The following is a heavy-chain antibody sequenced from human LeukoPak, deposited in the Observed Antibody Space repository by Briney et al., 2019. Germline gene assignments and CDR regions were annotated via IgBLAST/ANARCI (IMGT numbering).Heavy chain of an antibody. CDR1: GGSFSGYY. CDR3: ARESTTVAGTFDY. V-gene: IGHV4-34*01. J-gene: IGHJ4*02. D-gene: IGHD6-19*01. CDR2: INHSGST. Sequence: SETLSLTCAVYGGSFSGYYWSWIRQPPRKGLEWIGEINHSGSTNYNPSLKSRVTISVDTSKNRFSLKLSSVTAADTAMYYCARESTTVAGTFDYWGQGTLVTVSS.